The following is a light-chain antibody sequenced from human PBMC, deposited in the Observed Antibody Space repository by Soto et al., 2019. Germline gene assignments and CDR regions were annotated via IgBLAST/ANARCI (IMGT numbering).Light chain of an antibody. CDR1: QSVSTSY. J-gene: IGKJ1*01. CDR3: QQYGSSPRT. Sequence: EIVLTQSPDTVSLSPGERASLSCKTSQSVSTSYLAWFQQKPGQAPRLLIHGASNRASGIPDRFSGSGSGTDFTLTISRLEPEDFAVYYCQQYGSSPRTFGQGTKVDIK. V-gene: IGKV3-20*01. CDR2: GAS.